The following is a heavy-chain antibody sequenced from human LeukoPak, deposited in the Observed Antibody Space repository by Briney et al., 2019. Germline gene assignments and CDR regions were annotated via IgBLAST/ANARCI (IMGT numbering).Heavy chain of an antibody. D-gene: IGHD6-13*01. CDR1: GFTVSSFP. V-gene: IGHV3-23*01. CDR3: AKEESFGSSPVLDH. J-gene: IGHJ4*02. CDR2: ISGSGGNK. Sequence: GGSLRLSCAASGFTVSSFPINWVRQAPGKGLEWVSAISGSGGNKYYADFVQGRFTISRDNSKNTVYLHMNSLRADDTALYYCAKEESFGSSPVLDHWGQGTLVTVSS.